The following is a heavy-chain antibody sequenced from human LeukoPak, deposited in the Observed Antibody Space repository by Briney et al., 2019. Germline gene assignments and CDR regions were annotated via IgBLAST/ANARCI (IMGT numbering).Heavy chain of an antibody. Sequence: GGSLRLSCAASGFTFSIAWMNWVRQTPGKGLEWVSLITWDGGSTYYADSVKGRFTISRDNSKNSLYLQMNSLRGEDTALYYCAKDGRNYFDYWGQGTLVTVSS. CDR2: ITWDGGST. CDR3: AKDGRNYFDY. CDR1: GFTFSIAW. J-gene: IGHJ4*02. V-gene: IGHV3-43D*03.